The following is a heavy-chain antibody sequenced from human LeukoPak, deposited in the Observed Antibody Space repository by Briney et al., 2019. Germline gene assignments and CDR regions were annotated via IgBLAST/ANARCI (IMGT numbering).Heavy chain of an antibody. CDR2: IKSKTDGGTT. Sequence: GGSLRLSCAASGFTFSNAWMSWVRQAPGKGLEWVGRIKSKTDGGTTDYAAPVKGRFTISRDDSKNTLYLQMNSLRAEDTAVYYCAKDERNWNYNLASQTYDWGQETLVTVSS. CDR3: AKDERNWNYNLASQTYD. CDR1: GFTFSNAW. D-gene: IGHD1-7*01. J-gene: IGHJ4*02. V-gene: IGHV3-15*01.